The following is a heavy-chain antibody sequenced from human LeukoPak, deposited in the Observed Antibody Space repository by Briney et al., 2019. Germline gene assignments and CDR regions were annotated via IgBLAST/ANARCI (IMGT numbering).Heavy chain of an antibody. CDR1: GYTFTSYY. D-gene: IGHD4-11*01. J-gene: IGHJ1*01. Sequence: GASVKVSCKASGYTFTSYYMHWVRQAPGQGLEWMGIINPSGGSTSYAQKFQGRVTMTRDTSTSTVYMELSSLTSDDTAVYYCARDKAVTTELTQYFQHWGQGTLVTVSS. CDR3: ARDKAVTTELTQYFQH. CDR2: INPSGGST. V-gene: IGHV1-46*01.